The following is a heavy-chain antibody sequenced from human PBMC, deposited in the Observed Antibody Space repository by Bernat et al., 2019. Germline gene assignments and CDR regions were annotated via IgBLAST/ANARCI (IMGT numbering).Heavy chain of an antibody. Sequence: QITLKESGPTLVKPTQTLTLTCTFSGFSFSTSGVGVGWIRQPPGKALEWLSLIYWDVDKRYSPSLKTRLTITKDTSKNQVVLTMTNMDPMDTTTYYCEKGPHRCSGGSCYSWSDALDMWGQRTMVTVSS. V-gene: IGHV2-5*02. CDR1: GFSFSTSGVG. CDR2: IYWDVDK. D-gene: IGHD2-15*01. J-gene: IGHJ3*02. CDR3: EKGPHRCSGGSCYSWSDALDM.